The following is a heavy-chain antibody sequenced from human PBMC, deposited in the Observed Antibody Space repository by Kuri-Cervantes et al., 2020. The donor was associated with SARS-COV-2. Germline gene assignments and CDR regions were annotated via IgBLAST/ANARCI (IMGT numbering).Heavy chain of an antibody. J-gene: IGHJ4*02. Sequence: ASVKVSCKASGYTFTSYGISWVRQAPGQGLEWVGWMNPKIDISGSVKKFQGRVTMTRDTSTNTAYMELTSLGSQDTAVYYCARKTRGTFHLDYWGPGTPVTVSS. CDR2: MNPKIDIS. CDR3: ARKTRGTFHLDY. V-gene: IGHV1-8*02. D-gene: IGHD1-26*01. CDR1: GYTFTSYG.